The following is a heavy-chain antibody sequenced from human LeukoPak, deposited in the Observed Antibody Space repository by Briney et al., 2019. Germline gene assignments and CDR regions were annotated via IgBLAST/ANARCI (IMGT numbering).Heavy chain of an antibody. Sequence: ASVKVSCKASGGTFSSYAISWVRQAPGQGLEWMGGIIPIFGTANYAQKFQGRVTITTDESTSTAYMEPSSLRSEDTAVYYCARVPGEPVVPNYYYYYMDVWGKGTTVTVSS. V-gene: IGHV1-69*05. CDR1: GGTFSSYA. CDR2: IIPIFGTA. J-gene: IGHJ6*03. CDR3: ARVPGEPVVPNYYYYYMDV. D-gene: IGHD3-16*01.